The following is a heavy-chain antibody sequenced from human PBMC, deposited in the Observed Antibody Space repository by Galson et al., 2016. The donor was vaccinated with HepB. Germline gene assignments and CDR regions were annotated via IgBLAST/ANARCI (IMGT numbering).Heavy chain of an antibody. J-gene: IGHJ4*02. D-gene: IGHD6-25*01. CDR1: GDSISNVGRH. V-gene: IGHV4-39*01. CDR2: IYSSGTS. Sequence: ETLSLTCTVSGDSISNVGRHWGWFRQSPEMGLEYIGSIYSSGTSYYNPSLTSRITVSADTSRNQFFLSLTSVTAADTAIYYCVRLGTAAAVANRRGSIYWSQGTRVSVSS. CDR3: VRLGTAAAVANRRGSIY.